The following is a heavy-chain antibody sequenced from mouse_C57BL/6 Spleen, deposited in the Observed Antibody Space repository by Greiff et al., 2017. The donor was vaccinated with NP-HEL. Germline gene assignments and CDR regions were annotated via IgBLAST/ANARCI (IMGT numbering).Heavy chain of an antibody. CDR1: GYTFTSYW. D-gene: IGHD1-1*01. V-gene: IGHV1-55*01. Sequence: QVHVKQPGAELVKPGASVKMSCKASGYTFTSYWITWVKQRPGQGLEWIGDIYPGSGSTNYNEKFKSKATLTVDTSSSTAYMQLSSLTSEDSAVYYCARKDYYYGSSRGYFDYWGQGTTLTVSS. CDR3: ARKDYYYGSSRGYFDY. J-gene: IGHJ2*01. CDR2: IYPGSGST.